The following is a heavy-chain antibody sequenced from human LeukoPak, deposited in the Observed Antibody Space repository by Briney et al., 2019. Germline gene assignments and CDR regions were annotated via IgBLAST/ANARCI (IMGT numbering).Heavy chain of an antibody. CDR1: GYTFTSYG. CDR2: ISAYNGNT. D-gene: IGHD6-6*01. J-gene: IGHJ4*02. CDR3: ARDHSIAARTKGAGY. Sequence: ASVKVSCKASGYTFTSYGISWVRQAPGQGLEWMGWISAYNGNTNYAQKLQGRVTMTTDTSTSTAYMELRSLRSDDTAVYYCARDHSIAARTKGAGYWGQGTLVTVSS. V-gene: IGHV1-18*01.